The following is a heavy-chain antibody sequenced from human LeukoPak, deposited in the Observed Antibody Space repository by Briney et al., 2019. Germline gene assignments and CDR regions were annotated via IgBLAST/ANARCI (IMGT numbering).Heavy chain of an antibody. CDR3: ARETEWELPDY. CDR1: GFTFSSYG. J-gene: IGHJ4*02. Sequence: GGSLRLSCAASGFTFSSYGMHWVRQAPGKGLEWVAVIWYDGSNKYYADSVKGRFTISRDNSKNTLYLQMNSLRAEDTAVYYCARETEWELPDYWGQGTLVTVSS. D-gene: IGHD1-26*01. CDR2: IWYDGSNK. V-gene: IGHV3-33*01.